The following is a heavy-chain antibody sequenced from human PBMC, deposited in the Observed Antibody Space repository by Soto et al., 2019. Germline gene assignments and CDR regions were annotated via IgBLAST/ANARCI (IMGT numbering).Heavy chain of an antibody. D-gene: IGHD3-9*01. J-gene: IGHJ4*02. Sequence: HPGGSLRLSCTASGFTFGDYAMSWVRQAPGKGLEWVGFIRSKAYGGTTEYAASVKRRFTISRDDSKSIAYLQMNSLKTEDTAVYYCTRVRLDDFDWSPLKKFDYWGQGT. CDR2: IRSKAYGGTT. CDR1: GFTFGDYA. V-gene: IGHV3-49*04. CDR3: TRVRLDDFDWSPLKKFDY.